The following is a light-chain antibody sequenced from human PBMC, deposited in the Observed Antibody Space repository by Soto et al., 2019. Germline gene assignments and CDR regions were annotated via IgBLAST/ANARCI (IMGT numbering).Light chain of an antibody. Sequence: DIQMTQSPSSLSASVGARVTITCQATQDIRNSLNWYQQKPGKAPNLLIYDASILETGVPSRFSATGSGTHFTFTIRSLQPEDIATYYCQQFEGLPTVGGGTKVDLK. J-gene: IGKJ4*01. V-gene: IGKV1-33*01. CDR2: DAS. CDR3: QQFEGLPT. CDR1: QDIRNS.